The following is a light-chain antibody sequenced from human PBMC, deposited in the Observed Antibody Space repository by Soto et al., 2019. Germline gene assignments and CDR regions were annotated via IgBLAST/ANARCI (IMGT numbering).Light chain of an antibody. Sequence: QSALTQPPSASGSPGQSVTLSCTGTSSDVGGYNYVSWYQHHPGKAPKLMIYEVSKRPSGVPDRFSGSKSGNTASLTVSGLQAEDEADYYCSSYAGSNNLGVFGTGTKLTVL. J-gene: IGLJ1*01. V-gene: IGLV2-8*01. CDR2: EVS. CDR3: SSYAGSNNLGV. CDR1: SSDVGGYNY.